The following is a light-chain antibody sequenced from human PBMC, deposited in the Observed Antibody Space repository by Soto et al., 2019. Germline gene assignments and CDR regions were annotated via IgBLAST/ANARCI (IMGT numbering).Light chain of an antibody. J-gene: IGLJ1*01. CDR2: EVT. CDR1: SSDVGGYNS. V-gene: IGLV2-14*01. CDR3: SSYTSSSTRV. Sequence: QGARTQPASVSWSPGHSIAIACTGTSSDVGGYNSVSWYQQHPGKAPKLAIYEVTNRPSGISNRFSGSKSGNTASLTISGLQAEEEADYYCSSYTSSSTRVFGTGTKVTVL.